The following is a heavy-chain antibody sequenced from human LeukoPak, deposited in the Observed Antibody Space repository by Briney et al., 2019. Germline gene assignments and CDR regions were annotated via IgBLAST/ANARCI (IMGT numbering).Heavy chain of an antibody. Sequence: ASVKVSCKASGYTFTNYGISWVRPAPGQGLEWMGWISAYNGNTKYAQKLQGRVTMTTDTATSTAYMDLRSLRSDDTAVYYCARVGGSYLNYFDYWGQGTLVTVSS. J-gene: IGHJ4*02. CDR3: ARVGGSYLNYFDY. D-gene: IGHD1-26*01. CDR2: ISAYNGNT. CDR1: GYTFTNYG. V-gene: IGHV1-18*01.